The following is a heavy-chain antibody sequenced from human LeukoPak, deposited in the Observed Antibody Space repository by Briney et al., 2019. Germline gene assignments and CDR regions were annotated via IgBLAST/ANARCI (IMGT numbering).Heavy chain of an antibody. J-gene: IGHJ4*02. V-gene: IGHV3-7*01. CDR3: ASDVLSGDY. CDR1: GFTFSSYE. D-gene: IGHD3-10*01. CDR2: IKQDGSEK. Sequence: GGSLRLSCAASGFTFSSYEMNWVRQAPGKGLEWVANIKQDGSEKYYVDSVKGRFTISRDNAKNSLYLQMNSLRAEDTAVYYCASDVLSGDYWGQGTLVTVSS.